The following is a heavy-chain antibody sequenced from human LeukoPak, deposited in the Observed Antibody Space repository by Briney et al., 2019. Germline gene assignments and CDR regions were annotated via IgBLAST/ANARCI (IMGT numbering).Heavy chain of an antibody. V-gene: IGHV1-18*01. D-gene: IGHD3-3*01. CDR1: GYTFTSYG. CDR2: ISAYNGNT. J-gene: IGHJ4*02. CDR3: ARDGTSYYDFWSGYYSFVY. Sequence: GASVKVSCKASGYTFTSYGISWVRQAPGQGLEWMGWISAYNGNTNYAQKLQGRVTMTTDTSTSTAYMELRSLRSDDTAVYYCARDGTSYYDFWSGYYSFVYWGQGTLVTVSS.